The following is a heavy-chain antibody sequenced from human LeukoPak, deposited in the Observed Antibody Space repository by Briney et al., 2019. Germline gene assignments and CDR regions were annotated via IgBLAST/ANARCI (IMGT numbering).Heavy chain of an antibody. V-gene: IGHV3-11*01. J-gene: IGHJ4*02. CDR3: GRGIPVDY. CDR1: GFTVSSNY. CDR2: ISGNGGTK. Sequence: TGGSLRLSCAASGFTVSSNYKSWVRQAPGKGLEWVSYISGNGGTKYDADSVKGRFIMTRDSAKKSVYLQMTSLRVEDTAVYYCGRGIPVDYWGQGLLVTVSS.